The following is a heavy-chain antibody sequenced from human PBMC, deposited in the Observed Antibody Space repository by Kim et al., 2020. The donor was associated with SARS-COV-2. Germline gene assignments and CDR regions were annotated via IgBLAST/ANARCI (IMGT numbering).Heavy chain of an antibody. Sequence: SERYYVDSVRGRFTISRDNARNSLYLQMNSLRAEDTAVFYCARGNGYFPSWGQGTLVTVSS. V-gene: IGHV3-7*01. D-gene: IGHD5-12*01. CDR3: ARGNGYFPS. J-gene: IGHJ5*02. CDR2: SER.